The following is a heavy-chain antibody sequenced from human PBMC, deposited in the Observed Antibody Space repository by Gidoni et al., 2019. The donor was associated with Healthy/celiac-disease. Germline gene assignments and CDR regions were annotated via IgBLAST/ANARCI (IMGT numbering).Heavy chain of an antibody. J-gene: IGHJ4*02. CDR3: ARGGYSYGYWFDY. Sequence: QVQLQESGPGLVKPSETLSLTCTVSGYSSSSGYYGGWIRQPPGKGLEWIGSIYHSGSTSYHPSLKSRVTISVDTSKNQFSLKLSSVTAADTAVYYCARGGYSYGYWFDYWGQGTLVTVSS. V-gene: IGHV4-38-2*02. CDR2: IYHSGST. CDR1: GYSSSSGYY. D-gene: IGHD5-18*01.